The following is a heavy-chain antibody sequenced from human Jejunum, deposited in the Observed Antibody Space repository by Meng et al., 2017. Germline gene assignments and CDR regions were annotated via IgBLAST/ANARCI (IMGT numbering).Heavy chain of an antibody. D-gene: IGHD5-24*01. CDR1: GFTFSSYA. CDR2: ISYDGSNK. V-gene: IGHV3-30*04. Sequence: GESLKISCAASGFTFSSYAMHWVRQAPGKGLEWVAVISYDGSNKYYADSVKGRFTISRDNSKNTLYLQMNSLRAEDTAVYSCVRDREMATIPYYYYGMDVWGQGTTVTVSS. CDR3: VRDREMATIPYYYYGMDV. J-gene: IGHJ6*02.